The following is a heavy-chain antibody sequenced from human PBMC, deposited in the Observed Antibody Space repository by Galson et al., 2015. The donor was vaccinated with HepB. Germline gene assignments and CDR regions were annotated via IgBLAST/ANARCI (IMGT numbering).Heavy chain of an antibody. D-gene: IGHD3-3*01. CDR2: IWYDGSNK. V-gene: IGHV3-33*01. Sequence: SLRLSCAASGFTFSSYGMHWVRQAPGKGLEWVAVIWYDGSNKYYADSVKGRFTVSRDNSKNTLYLQMNSLRAEDTAVYYCARDSGRGVVLLNYFDYWGQGTLVTVSS. J-gene: IGHJ4*02. CDR1: GFTFSSYG. CDR3: ARDSGRGVVLLNYFDY.